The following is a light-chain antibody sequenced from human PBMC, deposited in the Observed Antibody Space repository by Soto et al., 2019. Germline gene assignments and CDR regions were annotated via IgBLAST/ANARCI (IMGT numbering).Light chain of an antibody. CDR1: QTISSW. V-gene: IGKV1-5*03. CDR2: KAS. CDR3: QHYNSYSEA. Sequence: DIHNTQNPSTLSGSVGDRVTITCRASQTISSWLAWYQQKPGKAPKLLIYKASTLKSGVPSRFSGSGSGTEFTLTISSLQPDDFAPYYCQHYNSYSEAFGQGTKVDSK. J-gene: IGKJ1*01.